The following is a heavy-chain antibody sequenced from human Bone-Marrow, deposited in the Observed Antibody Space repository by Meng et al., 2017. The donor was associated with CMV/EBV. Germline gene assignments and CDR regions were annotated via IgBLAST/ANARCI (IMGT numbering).Heavy chain of an antibody. V-gene: IGHV3-48*04. CDR3: ARDSRGYSNYYYNYGMDD. D-gene: IGHD3-22*01. Sequence: ASLKISCAASGITFSSYSMNWLRQAPGKGLEWVSYISSSSSTIYYADSETGLFTISRDNAKNALYLQMNSLRAEDTAVYYGARDSRGYSNYYYNYGMDDWGQGTTVTVSS. CDR2: ISSSSSTI. CDR1: GITFSSYS. J-gene: IGHJ6*02.